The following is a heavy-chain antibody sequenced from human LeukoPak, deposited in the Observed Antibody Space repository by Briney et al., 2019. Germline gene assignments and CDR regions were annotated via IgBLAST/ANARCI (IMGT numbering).Heavy chain of an antibody. J-gene: IGHJ4*02. CDR1: GFSFSSYS. CDR3: AREMYSSSYPTFDY. Sequence: GGSLILSCAASGFSFSSYSMNWVRQAPGKGLGWVSSITSTSSYIYYADSVKGRFTISRDNAKNSLYLQMNSLRAEDTAVYYCAREMYSSSYPTFDYWGQGTLVTVSS. D-gene: IGHD6-13*01. CDR2: ITSTSSYI. V-gene: IGHV3-21*01.